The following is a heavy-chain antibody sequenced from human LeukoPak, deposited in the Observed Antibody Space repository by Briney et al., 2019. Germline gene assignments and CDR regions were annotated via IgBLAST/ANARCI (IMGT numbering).Heavy chain of an antibody. CDR1: GDSISSSSYY. J-gene: IGHJ4*02. CDR2: IYYSGST. D-gene: IGHD6-13*01. Sequence: PSETLSLTCTVSGDSISSSSYYWGWIRQPPGKRLEWIGSIYYSGSTYYNPSLKSRVTISVDTSKNQFSLELSAVTAADTAVYYCARDWDSTKYSSSWYYFDCWGQGTLVTVSS. CDR3: ARDWDSTKYSSSWYYFDC. V-gene: IGHV4-39*07.